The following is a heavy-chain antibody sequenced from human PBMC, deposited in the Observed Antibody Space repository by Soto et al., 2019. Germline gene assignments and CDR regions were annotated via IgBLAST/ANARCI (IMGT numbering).Heavy chain of an antibody. CDR3: ASRHSSPYFDY. J-gene: IGHJ4*02. CDR1: GGSISSGDYY. Sequence: SETLSLTCTVSGGSISSGDYYLSWIRQPPGKGLEWIGYIYYSGSTYYNPSLKSRVTISVDTSKNQFSLKLSSVTAADTAVYYCASRHSSPYFDYWGQGTLVTVSS. CDR2: IYYSGST. V-gene: IGHV4-30-4*01. D-gene: IGHD6-13*01.